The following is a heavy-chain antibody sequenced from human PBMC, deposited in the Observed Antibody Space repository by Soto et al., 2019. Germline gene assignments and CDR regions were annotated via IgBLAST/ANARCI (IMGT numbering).Heavy chain of an antibody. Sequence: ASVKVSCKASGYTFTGYYMPWVQQAPGQGLEWMGWINPNSGGTNYAQKFQGWVTMTRDTSISTAYMELSRLRSDDTAVYYCARSGSGEKTDKPWVASYYYGMDVWGQGTTVTVSS. CDR3: ARSGSGEKTDKPWVASYYYGMDV. CDR1: GYTFTGYY. J-gene: IGHJ6*02. D-gene: IGHD3-10*01. V-gene: IGHV1-2*04. CDR2: INPNSGGT.